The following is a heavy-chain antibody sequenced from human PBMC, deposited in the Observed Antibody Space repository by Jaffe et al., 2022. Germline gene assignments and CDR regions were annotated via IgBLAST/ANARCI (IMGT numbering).Heavy chain of an antibody. Sequence: EEQLVESGGALVQPGGSLRLSCAASGFNLGNYLMHWVRQAPGEGLVWVSRLTSDGRKPDYADSVKGRFTISRDNAKNTLSLQMNSLRVEDTGVYYCARPPGVSSSGTRGRDAFHMWGQGTMVTVSS. CDR2: LTSDGRKP. J-gene: IGHJ3*02. D-gene: IGHD2-8*01. V-gene: IGHV3-74*01. CDR3: ARPPGVSSSGTRGRDAFHM. CDR1: GFNLGNYL.